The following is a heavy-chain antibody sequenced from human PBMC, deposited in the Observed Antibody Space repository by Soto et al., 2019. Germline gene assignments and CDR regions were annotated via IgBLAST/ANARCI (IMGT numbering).Heavy chain of an antibody. D-gene: IGHD1-26*01. CDR1: GFSLSSIGVT. J-gene: IGHJ4*02. CDR2: LYWNDDR. CDR3: AHSASVPCCYYFDS. Sequence: SGPTLVNPTQTLTLTCTFSGFSLSSIGVTVGWIRQPPGKALEWLALLYWNDDRRYSPSLKSRLTITKDTSKNQVVLTMTNMDPADTATYYCAHSASVPCCYYFDSWGQGTLVTVSS. V-gene: IGHV2-5*01.